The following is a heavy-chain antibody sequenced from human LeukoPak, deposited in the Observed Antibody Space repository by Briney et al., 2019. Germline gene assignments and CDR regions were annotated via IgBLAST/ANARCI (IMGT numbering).Heavy chain of an antibody. Sequence: SETLSLTCTVSGGSISSYYWSWIRQPPGKGLEWIGYIYTSGSTNYNPSLKSRVTISVDTSKNQFSLKLSSVTAADTAVYYCARLWDYCDKGYFDYWGQGTLVTVSS. CDR3: ARLWDYCDKGYFDY. V-gene: IGHV4-4*09. J-gene: IGHJ4*02. CDR2: IYTSGST. D-gene: IGHD4-23*01. CDR1: GGSISSYY.